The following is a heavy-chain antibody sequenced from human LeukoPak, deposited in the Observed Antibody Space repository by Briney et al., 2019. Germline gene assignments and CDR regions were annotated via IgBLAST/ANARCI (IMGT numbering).Heavy chain of an antibody. J-gene: IGHJ6*02. CDR2: IYTSGST. Sequence: PSETLSLTCTVSGGSMTNYYWTWIRQSPGKGLEWIGRIYTSGSTNYNPSLKSRVTMSVDTSKNQFSLNLTSLTAADTAVYYCARVIKWGVGGSIFYYYGMDVWGQGTTVTVSS. V-gene: IGHV4-4*07. D-gene: IGHD5-12*01. CDR1: GGSMTNYY. CDR3: ARVIKWGVGGSIFYYYGMDV.